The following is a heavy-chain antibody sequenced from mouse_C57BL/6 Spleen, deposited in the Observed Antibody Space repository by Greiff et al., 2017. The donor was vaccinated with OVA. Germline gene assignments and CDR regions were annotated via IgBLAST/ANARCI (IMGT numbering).Heavy chain of an antibody. CDR2: IDPSDSYT. CDR3: ARSTGTGYAMDY. Sequence: QVQRQQPGAELVMPGASVKLSCKASGYTFTSSWMHWVKQRPGQGLEWIGEIDPSDSYTNYNQKFKGKSTLTVDKSSSTAYMQLSSLTSEDSAVYYCARSTGTGYAMDYWGQGTSVTVSS. J-gene: IGHJ4*01. V-gene: IGHV1-69*01. CDR1: GYTFTSSW. D-gene: IGHD4-1*02.